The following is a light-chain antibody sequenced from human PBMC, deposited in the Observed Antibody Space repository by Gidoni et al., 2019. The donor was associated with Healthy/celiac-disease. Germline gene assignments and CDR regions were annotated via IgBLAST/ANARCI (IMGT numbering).Light chain of an antibody. Sequence: DIQMTQSPSSLSASVGDRVTITCRASQGISNSLAWYQQKPGKAPKLLLYAASRLESGVPSRFSGSGSGTDYTLTISSLQPEDFATYYCRQYYSTPPQTFGQGTKVEIK. CDR2: AAS. CDR1: QGISNS. J-gene: IGKJ1*01. V-gene: IGKV1-NL1*01. CDR3: RQYYSTPPQT.